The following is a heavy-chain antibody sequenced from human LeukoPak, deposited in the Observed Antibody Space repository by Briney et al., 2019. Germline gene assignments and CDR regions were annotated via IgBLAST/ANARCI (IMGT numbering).Heavy chain of an antibody. V-gene: IGHV1-18*01. CDR2: ISAYNGNT. CDR1: GYTFTSYG. CDR3: AREYYYGSGSYSQLDYYYYGMDV. Sequence: GASVKVSCKASGYTFTSYGISWVRQAPGQGLEWMGWISAYNGNTNYAQKLQGRVTMTTDTSTSTAYMELRSLRSDDTAVYYCAREYYYGSGSYSQLDYYYYGMDVWGQGTTVTVSS. D-gene: IGHD3-10*01. J-gene: IGHJ6*02.